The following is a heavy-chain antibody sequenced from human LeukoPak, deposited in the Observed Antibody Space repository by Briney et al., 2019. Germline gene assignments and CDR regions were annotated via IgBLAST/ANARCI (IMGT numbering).Heavy chain of an antibody. Sequence: GGSLRLSCAASGFTFSSYSMNWVRQAPGKGLEWVSSISSSSSYIYYADSVKGRFTISGDNAKNSLYLQMNSLRAEDTAVYYCARDWGYYYYYGMDVWGQGTTVTVSS. CDR3: ARDWGYYYYYGMDV. CDR2: ISSSSSYI. CDR1: GFTFSSYS. V-gene: IGHV3-21*01. D-gene: IGHD3-16*01. J-gene: IGHJ6*02.